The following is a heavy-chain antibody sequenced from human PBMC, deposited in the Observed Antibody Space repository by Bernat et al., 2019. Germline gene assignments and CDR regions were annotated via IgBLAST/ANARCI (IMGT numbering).Heavy chain of an antibody. CDR1: GFTFSSYG. CDR3: ARGPLTGYYGMDV. V-gene: IGHV3-33*01. J-gene: IGHJ6*02. Sequence: QVQLVESGGGVVQPGRSLRLSCAASGFTFSSYGMHWVRQAPGKGLEWVAVIWYDGSNKYYADSVKGRFTISRDNSKNTLYLQMNSLRAEDTAVYYCARGPLTGYYGMDVWGQGTTVTVSS. CDR2: IWYDGSNK.